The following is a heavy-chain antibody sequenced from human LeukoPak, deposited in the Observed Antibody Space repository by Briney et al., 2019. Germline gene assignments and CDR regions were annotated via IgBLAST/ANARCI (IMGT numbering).Heavy chain of an antibody. CDR1: GYTFTSYY. J-gene: IGHJ6*02. CDR2: INPNSGGT. CDR3: AREGWVTTLYYYGMDV. Sequence: ASVKVSCKASGYTFTSYYMHWVRQAPGQGLEWMGWINPNSGGTNYAQKFQGRVTMTRDTSISTAYMELSRLRSDDTAVYYCAREGWVTTLYYYGMDVWGQGTTVTVSS. D-gene: IGHD3-22*01. V-gene: IGHV1-2*02.